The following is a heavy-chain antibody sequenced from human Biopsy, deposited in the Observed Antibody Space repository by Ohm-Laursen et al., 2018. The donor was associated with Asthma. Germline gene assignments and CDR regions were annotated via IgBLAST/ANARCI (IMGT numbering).Heavy chain of an antibody. V-gene: IGHV4-31*11. Sequence: ILSLTCAVSYGSTTSGGYYWTWIRQHPGKGLEWIGFIYYSGSTYYNPSLKSRVSISIDTSKNQFSLKLSSVTAADTAVYYCARAQDYYDSRGYYRSFDYWGQGTLVTVSS. D-gene: IGHD3-22*01. CDR2: IYYSGST. CDR1: YGSTTSGGYY. J-gene: IGHJ4*02. CDR3: ARAQDYYDSRGYYRSFDY.